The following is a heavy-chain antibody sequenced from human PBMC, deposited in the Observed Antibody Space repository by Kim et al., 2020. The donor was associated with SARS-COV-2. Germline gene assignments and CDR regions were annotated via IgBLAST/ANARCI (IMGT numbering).Heavy chain of an antibody. Sequence: ASVKVSCKASGYTFTGYYMHWVQQAPGQGLEWMGWINPNSGGTNYAQKFQGWVTMTRDTSISTAYMELSRLRSDDTAVYYCARGPGTLWFGELLYPEYYFDYWGQGTLVTVSS. J-gene: IGHJ4*02. CDR1: GYTFTGYY. D-gene: IGHD3-10*01. CDR2: INPNSGGT. CDR3: ARGPGTLWFGELLYPEYYFDY. V-gene: IGHV1-2*04.